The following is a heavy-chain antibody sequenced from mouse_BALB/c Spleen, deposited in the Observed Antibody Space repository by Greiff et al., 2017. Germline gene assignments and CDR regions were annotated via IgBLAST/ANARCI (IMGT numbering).Heavy chain of an antibody. D-gene: IGHD2-4*01. V-gene: IGHV1-7*01. CDR2: INPSTGYT. CDR3: ARSDYYDYDGAWFAY. Sequence: QVQLQQSGAELAKPGASVKMSCKASGYTFTSYWMHWVKQRPGQGLEWIGYINPSTGYTEYNQKFKDKATLTADKSSSTAYMQLSSLTSEDSAVYYCARSDYYDYDGAWFAYWGQGTLVTVSA. J-gene: IGHJ3*01. CDR1: GYTFTSYW.